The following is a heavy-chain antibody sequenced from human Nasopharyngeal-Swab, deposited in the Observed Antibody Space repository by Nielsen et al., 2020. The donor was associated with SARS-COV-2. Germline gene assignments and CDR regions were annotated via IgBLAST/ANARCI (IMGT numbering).Heavy chain of an antibody. V-gene: IGHV4-39*07. CDR1: GGSISSSSYY. Sequence: ETLSLTCTVSGGSISSSSYYWGWIRQPPGKGLEWIGSIYYSGSTYYNPSLKSRVTISVDTSKNQFSLKLSSVTAADTAVYYCVGLNNWNDDYWGQGTLVTVSS. J-gene: IGHJ4*02. CDR3: VGLNNWNDDY. D-gene: IGHD1-20*01. CDR2: IYYSGST.